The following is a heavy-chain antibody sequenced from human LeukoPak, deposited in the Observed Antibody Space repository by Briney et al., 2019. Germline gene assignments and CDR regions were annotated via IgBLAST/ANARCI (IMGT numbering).Heavy chain of an antibody. V-gene: IGHV3-74*01. D-gene: IGHD3-3*01. Sequence: GGSLRLSCAASGFTFSSYWMHWVRQAPGKGLVWVSRINSDGSSTSYADSVKGRFTISRDNAKNTLYLQMNSLRAEDTAVYYCARSFGVVIPMGVWGKGTTVTVSS. CDR1: GFTFSSYW. CDR2: INSDGSST. CDR3: ARSFGVVIPMGV. J-gene: IGHJ6*03.